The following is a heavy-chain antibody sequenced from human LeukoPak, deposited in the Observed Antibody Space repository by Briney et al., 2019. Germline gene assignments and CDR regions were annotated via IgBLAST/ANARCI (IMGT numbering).Heavy chain of an antibody. V-gene: IGHV3-48*03. D-gene: IGHD4/OR15-4a*01. CDR2: ISNSGGDI. CDR1: GFTFSSHE. J-gene: IGHJ4*02. Sequence: GGSLRLSCTASGFTFSSHEMNWVRQAPGKGLEWLSYISNSGGDINYADSVKGRSTISRGNAKNSLYLQMNSLRVEDTAVYYCARTLTTTYSWGQGTLVTVSS. CDR3: ARTLTTTYS.